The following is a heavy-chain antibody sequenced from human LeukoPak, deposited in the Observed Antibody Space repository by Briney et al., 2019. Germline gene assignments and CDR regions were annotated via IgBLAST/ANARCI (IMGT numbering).Heavy chain of an antibody. J-gene: IGHJ6*02. CDR1: GYTFTCYY. CDR2: INPNSGGT. CDR3: ARGGYYGSGSYYNAHYGMDV. V-gene: IGHV1-2*02. Sequence: ASVKVSCKASGYTFTCYYMHWVRQAPGQGLDWMGWINPNSGGTNYAQKFQGRVTMTRDTSISTAYMELSRLRFDDTAVYYCARGGYYGSGSYYNAHYGMDVWGQGTTVTVSS. D-gene: IGHD3-10*01.